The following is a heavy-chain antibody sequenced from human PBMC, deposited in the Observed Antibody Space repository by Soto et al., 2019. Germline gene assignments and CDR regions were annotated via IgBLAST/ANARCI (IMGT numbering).Heavy chain of an antibody. CDR1: GGSFSGYY. J-gene: IGHJ4*02. CDR2: INHSGST. D-gene: IGHD2-15*01. CDR3: ARGYAAPRAAD. V-gene: IGHV4-34*01. Sequence: SETLSLTCAVYGGSFSGYYCSWIRQPPGKGLEWIGEINHSGSTSYNPSLKSRVTISVDTSKNQLSLKQSSVTAADTAVYYCARGYAAPRAADWGQGTLVTVSS.